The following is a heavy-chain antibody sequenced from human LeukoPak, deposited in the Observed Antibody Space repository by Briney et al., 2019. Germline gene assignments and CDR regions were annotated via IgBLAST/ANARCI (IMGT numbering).Heavy chain of an antibody. CDR2: ISYDGSNK. D-gene: IGHD5-18*01. Sequence: GGSLRLSCAASGFTFSSYAMHWVRQAPGKGLEWVAVISYDGSNKYYADSVKGRFTISRDNSKNTLYLQMNSLRAEDTAVYYCARSGAAMVTRGWFDPWGQGTLVTVSS. V-gene: IGHV3-30*04. CDR1: GFTFSSYA. J-gene: IGHJ5*02. CDR3: ARSGAAMVTRGWFDP.